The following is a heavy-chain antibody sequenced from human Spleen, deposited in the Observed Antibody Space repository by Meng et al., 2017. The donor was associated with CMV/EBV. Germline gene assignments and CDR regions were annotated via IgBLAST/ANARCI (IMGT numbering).Heavy chain of an antibody. Sequence: GDSVSSNNAAWNWIRHSPSRGLEWLGRTCYRSKWFHEYALSMKSRITINPDTSKNQFSLQLNSVTPEDTAVYYCARDPTYCWSCLDEWGQGTLVTVSS. CDR1: GDSVSSNNAA. D-gene: IGHD2-21*01. CDR2: TCYRSKWFH. CDR3: ARDPTYCWSCLDE. J-gene: IGHJ4*02. V-gene: IGHV6-1*01.